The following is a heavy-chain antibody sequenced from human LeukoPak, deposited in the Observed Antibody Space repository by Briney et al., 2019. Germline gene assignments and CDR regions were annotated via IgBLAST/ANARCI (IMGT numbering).Heavy chain of an antibody. D-gene: IGHD3-22*01. CDR1: GYTFTGYY. Sequence: ASVKVSCKASGYTFTGYYIHWVRQAPGQGLEERGWINPNSGGTNYAQRFQGRVTVTRDTSISTAYMELSRLRSDDTAFYYCARYDSTVNWFDPWGQGTLVTVSS. J-gene: IGHJ5*02. CDR3: ARYDSTVNWFDP. CDR2: INPNSGGT. V-gene: IGHV1-2*02.